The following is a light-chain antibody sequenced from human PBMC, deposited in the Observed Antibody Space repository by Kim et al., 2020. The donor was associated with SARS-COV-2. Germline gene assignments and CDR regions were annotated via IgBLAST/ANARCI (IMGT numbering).Light chain of an antibody. CDR2: GNN. CDR1: SSNIGAGYD. V-gene: IGLV1-40*01. CDR3: QSYDSRLSAWV. J-gene: IGLJ3*02. Sequence: QRVTISCAGSSSNIGAGYDVHWYQQPPRTTPKLLIFGNNNRPSGVPDRFSASKSGTSASLAITGLQAEDEADYYCQSYDSRLSAWVFGGGTKVTVL.